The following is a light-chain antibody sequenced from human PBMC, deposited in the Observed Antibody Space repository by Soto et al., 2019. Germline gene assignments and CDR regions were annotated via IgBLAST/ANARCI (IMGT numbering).Light chain of an antibody. CDR1: QSVSSTY. V-gene: IGKV3-20*01. CDR2: GAS. Sequence: EIVLTQSPGNLSLSPGERATLSCRASQSVSSTYLIWYQQKPGQAPRLLIYGASSRATGVPDRFSGSESGTDFTLRISRLEPEDFAVYYCQQYDSSPKTFGQGTRLEIK. CDR3: QQYDSSPKT. J-gene: IGKJ5*01.